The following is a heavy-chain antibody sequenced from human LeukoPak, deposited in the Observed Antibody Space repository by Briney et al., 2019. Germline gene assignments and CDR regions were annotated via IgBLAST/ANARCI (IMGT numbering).Heavy chain of an antibody. D-gene: IGHD3-3*02. Sequence: PGGSLRLSCAASGFTFSSYSMTWVRQAPGKGLEWVSYISSSSSTIYYADSVKGRFTISRGNAKNSLYLQMNSLRAEDTAVYYCARGSNTIFGAYWGQGTLVTVSS. CDR1: GFTFSSYS. V-gene: IGHV3-48*01. CDR2: ISSSSSTI. J-gene: IGHJ4*02. CDR3: ARGSNTIFGAY.